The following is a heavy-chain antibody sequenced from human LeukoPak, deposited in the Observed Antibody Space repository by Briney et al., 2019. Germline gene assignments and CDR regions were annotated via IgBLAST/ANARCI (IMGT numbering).Heavy chain of an antibody. D-gene: IGHD3-22*01. CDR1: GGSISSYY. J-gene: IGHJ4*02. V-gene: IGHV4-4*07. CDR2: IYTSGST. CDR3: ARQKLLDYYDRRPFDY. Sequence: SETLSLTCTVSGGSISSYYWSWIRQPAGKGLEWIGRIYTSGSTNYNPSLKSRVTMSVDTSKNQFSLKLSSVTAADTAVYYCARQKLLDYYDRRPFDYWGQGTLVTVSS.